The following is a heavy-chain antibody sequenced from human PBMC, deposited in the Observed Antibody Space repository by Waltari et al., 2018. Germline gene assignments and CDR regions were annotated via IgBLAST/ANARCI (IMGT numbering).Heavy chain of an antibody. V-gene: IGHV1-69*05. J-gene: IGHJ1*01. Sequence: QVQLVQSGAEVKKPGSSVKVSCKASGGTFSSYAISWVRQAPGQGLEWMGGIIPIFGTANYAQKFQGGVTITTDESTSTAYMELSSLRSEDTAVYYCARGGGEYYYDSSGYPRYFQHWGQGTLVTVSS. CDR3: ARGGGEYYYDSSGYPRYFQH. CDR1: GGTFSSYA. D-gene: IGHD3-22*01. CDR2: IIPIFGTA.